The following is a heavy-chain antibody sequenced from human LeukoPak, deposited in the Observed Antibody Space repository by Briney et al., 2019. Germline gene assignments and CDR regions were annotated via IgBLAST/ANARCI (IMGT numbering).Heavy chain of an antibody. J-gene: IGHJ4*02. V-gene: IGHV4-39*07. Sequence: PSETLSLTCTVSGGSISSSSYYWGWIRQPPGKGLEWIGSIYYSGSTYYNPSLKSRVTISVDTSKNQFSLKLSSVTAADTAVYYCASINYYGSGSYYMPLGYQWYYFDYWGQGTLVTVSS. CDR3: ASINYYGSGSYYMPLGYQWYYFDY. CDR2: IYYSGST. CDR1: GGSISSSSYY. D-gene: IGHD3-10*01.